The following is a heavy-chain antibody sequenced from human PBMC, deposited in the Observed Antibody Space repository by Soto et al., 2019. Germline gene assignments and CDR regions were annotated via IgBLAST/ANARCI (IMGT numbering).Heavy chain of an antibody. D-gene: IGHD2-15*01. CDR3: ARGRNSWYLFDS. CDR2: TSHSGSR. CDR1: TDSMRGYY. Sequence: SETLSLTCSVSTDSMRGYYWNWIRQTPGKGLEWIGYTSHSGSRSYNPSLKSRVTVSVDPSKKQFSLILTSVTTADTALYYCARGRNSWYLFDSWGQGTLVTVSS. V-gene: IGHV4-59*01. J-gene: IGHJ1*01.